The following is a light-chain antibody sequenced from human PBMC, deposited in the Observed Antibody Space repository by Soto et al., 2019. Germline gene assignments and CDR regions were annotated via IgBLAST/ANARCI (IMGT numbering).Light chain of an antibody. Sequence: DIQMTQSPSSLSASLGDRVSITCQASQDISNHLNWYHQKPGKAPKLLIYDASNLQTGVPSSFSGSGFGTDFTFTISNLQAEDGGTYYFQQYENLPITFGQGTRLGIK. CDR3: QQYENLPIT. J-gene: IGKJ5*01. CDR2: DAS. V-gene: IGKV1-33*01. CDR1: QDISNH.